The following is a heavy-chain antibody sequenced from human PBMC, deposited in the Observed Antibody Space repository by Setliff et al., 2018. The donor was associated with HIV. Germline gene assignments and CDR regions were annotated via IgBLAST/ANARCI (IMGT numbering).Heavy chain of an antibody. CDR1: GGSASNSRYY. J-gene: IGHJ5*02. CDR3: ASRVYYYDSNNFLREEGFDP. V-gene: IGHV4-39*01. D-gene: IGHD3-22*01. CDR2: IYYNEKT. Sequence: SETLSLTCTVSGGSASNSRYYGAWIRKPPGKGLEYIGSIYYNEKTYYSPSLKSRVTISIDTSKNQFALNLTSVTAADSAVYYCASRVYYYDSNNFLREEGFDPWGQGTLVTVSS.